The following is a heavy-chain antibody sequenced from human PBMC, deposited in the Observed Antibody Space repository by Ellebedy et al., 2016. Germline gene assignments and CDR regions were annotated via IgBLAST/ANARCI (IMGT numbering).Heavy chain of an antibody. CDR2: IYYSGST. CDR3: ARGVRVTAILDYYYGMDV. J-gene: IGHJ6*02. CDR1: GGSISSGGYY. V-gene: IGHV4-31*03. D-gene: IGHD2-21*02. Sequence: SETLSLXXTVPGGSISSGGYYWSWIRQHPGKGLEWIGYIYYSGSTYYNPSLKSRVTISVDTSKNQFSLKLSSVTAADTAVYYCARGVRVTAILDYYYGMDVWGQGTTVTVSS.